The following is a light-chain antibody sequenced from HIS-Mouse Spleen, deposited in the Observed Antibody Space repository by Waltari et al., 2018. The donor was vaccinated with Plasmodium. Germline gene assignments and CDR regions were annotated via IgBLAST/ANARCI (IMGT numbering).Light chain of an antibody. CDR1: QSVSSN. CDR3: QQYNNWPPWT. Sequence: EIVMTQSTATLSVSPGERATLSCRASQSVSSNLTRYQQKTGQAPRLLIYGASTRATGIPARFSGSGSGTEFTLTISSMQSEDFAVYYCQQYNNWPPWTFGQGTKVEIK. J-gene: IGKJ1*01. CDR2: GAS. V-gene: IGKV3-15*01.